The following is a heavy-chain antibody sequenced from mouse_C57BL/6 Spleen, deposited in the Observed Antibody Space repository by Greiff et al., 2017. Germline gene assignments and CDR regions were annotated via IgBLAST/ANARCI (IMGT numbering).Heavy chain of an antibody. J-gene: IGHJ4*01. CDR1: GFNIKNTY. D-gene: IGHD6-2*01. CDR3: ARYAPERAMDY. CDR2: IDPANGNT. V-gene: IGHV14-3*01. Sequence: EVMLVESVAELVRPGASVKLSCTASGFNIKNTYMHWVKQGPEQGLEWIGRIDPANGNTKYAPKFQGKATITADTSSNTAYLQLSSLTSEDTAIYYCARYAPERAMDYWGQGTSVTVSS.